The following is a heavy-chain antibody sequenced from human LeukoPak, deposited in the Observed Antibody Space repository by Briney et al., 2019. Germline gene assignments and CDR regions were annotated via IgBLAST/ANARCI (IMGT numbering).Heavy chain of an antibody. CDR1: GFTFSSYW. Sequence: PGGSLRLSCAASGFTFSSYWMLWVRQAPGKGLEWVASIKQDGSGKYYVDSMKGRFTISRDNAKNSLYLQMNSLRAEDTAVYYCARMPRGPDVWGKGTTVTVSS. V-gene: IGHV3-7*01. CDR2: IKQDGSGK. CDR3: ARMPRGPDV. D-gene: IGHD2-2*01. J-gene: IGHJ6*04.